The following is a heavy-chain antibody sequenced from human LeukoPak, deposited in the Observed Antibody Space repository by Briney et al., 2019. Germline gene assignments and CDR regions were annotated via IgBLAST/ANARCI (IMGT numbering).Heavy chain of an antibody. D-gene: IGHD6-6*01. CDR2: INPNSGGT. CDR1: GYTFTGYY. J-gene: IGHJ4*02. V-gene: IGHV1-2*02. Sequence: ASVKVSCKASGYTFTGYYMHWVRQAPGQGLEWMGWINPNSGGTNYAQKFQGRVTMTRDTSISTAYMELSRLRSDDTAVYYCARVHSPYRSSEHLFDYWGQGTLVTVSS. CDR3: ARVHSPYRSSEHLFDY.